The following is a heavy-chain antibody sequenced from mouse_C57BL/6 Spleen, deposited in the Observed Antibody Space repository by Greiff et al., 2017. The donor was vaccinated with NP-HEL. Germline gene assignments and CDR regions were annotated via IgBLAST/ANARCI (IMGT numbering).Heavy chain of an antibody. J-gene: IGHJ4*01. CDR2: ISSGGDYI. CDR3: TRDRDYDDYYAMDY. V-gene: IGHV5-9-1*02. D-gene: IGHD2-4*01. Sequence: EVQVVESGEGLVKPGGSLKLSCAASGFTFSSYAMSWVRQTPEKRLEWVAYISSGGDYIYYADTVKGRFTISRDNARNTLYLQMSSLKSEDTAMYYCTRDRDYDDYYAMDYWGQGTSVTVSS. CDR1: GFTFSSYA.